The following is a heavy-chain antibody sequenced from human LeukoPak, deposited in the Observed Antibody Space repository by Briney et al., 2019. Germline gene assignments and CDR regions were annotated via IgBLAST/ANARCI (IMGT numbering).Heavy chain of an antibody. Sequence: SVKVSCKASGGTFSSYTIGWVRQAPGQGLEWMGRIIPILGIANYAQKFQGRVTITADKSTSTAYMELSSLRSEGTAVYYCARDDELDYWGQGTLVTVSS. CDR2: IIPILGIA. J-gene: IGHJ4*02. CDR1: GGTFSSYT. V-gene: IGHV1-69*04. CDR3: ARDDELDY.